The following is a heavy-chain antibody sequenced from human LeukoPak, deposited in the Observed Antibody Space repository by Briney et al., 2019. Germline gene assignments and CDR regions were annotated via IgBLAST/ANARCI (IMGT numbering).Heavy chain of an antibody. Sequence: SETLSLTCTVSGGSSSGDYYWSWIRQPPGKGLEWIGYIYYSGSTNYNPSLKSRVTISVDTSKNQFSLKLSSVTAADTAVYYCARDSQTTVLTALSLWGQGTLVTVSS. CDR2: IYYSGST. J-gene: IGHJ4*02. CDR3: ARDSQTTVLTALSL. V-gene: IGHV4-30-4*01. D-gene: IGHD4-23*01. CDR1: GGSSSGDYY.